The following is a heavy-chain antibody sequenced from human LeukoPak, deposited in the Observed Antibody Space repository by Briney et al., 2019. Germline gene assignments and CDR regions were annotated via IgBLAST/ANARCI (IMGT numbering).Heavy chain of an antibody. D-gene: IGHD1-26*01. J-gene: IGHJ4*02. V-gene: IGHV3-74*01. Sequence: GGSLRLSCAASGFTFSSYWMHWVRQSPGKGLVWVSRINNDESSTSYADSVKGRFTISRDNSKNTLYLQMNSLRAEDTAVYYCAKGPRGSDYFDYWGQGTLVTVSS. CDR2: INNDESST. CDR3: AKGPRGSDYFDY. CDR1: GFTFSSYW.